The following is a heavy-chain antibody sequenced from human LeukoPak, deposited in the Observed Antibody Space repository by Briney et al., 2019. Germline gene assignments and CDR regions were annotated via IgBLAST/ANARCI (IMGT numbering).Heavy chain of an antibody. CDR3: ARLRSGYGSGSFDY. D-gene: IGHD3-10*01. CDR2: IYPADGDT. J-gene: IGHJ4*02. Sequence: GESVKISCKGSEFSFTSYWIAWVRQMPGGGLEYMAIIYPADGDTRYSLSFQGQVTISADTSINTAYLQWSSLKASDTAIYFCARLRSGYGSGSFDYWGQGTLITVSS. CDR1: EFSFTSYW. V-gene: IGHV5-51*01.